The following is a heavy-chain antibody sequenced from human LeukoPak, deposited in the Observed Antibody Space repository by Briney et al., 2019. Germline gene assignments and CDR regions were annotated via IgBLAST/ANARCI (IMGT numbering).Heavy chain of an antibody. J-gene: IGHJ3*02. CDR1: GGSISSYY. CDR3: ASALRYDAFDI. CDR2: IYYSGST. D-gene: IGHD4-17*01. V-gene: IGHV4-59*01. Sequence: PSETLSLTCTVSGGSISSYYWSWIRQPPGKGLEWIGYIYYSGSTNYNPSLKSRVTISVDTSKNQFSLKLSSVTAADTAVYYCASALRYDAFDIWGQGTMVTVSS.